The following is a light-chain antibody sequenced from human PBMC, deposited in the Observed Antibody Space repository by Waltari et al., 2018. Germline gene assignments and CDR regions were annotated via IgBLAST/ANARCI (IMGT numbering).Light chain of an antibody. V-gene: IGKV2-30*02. CDR3: MQSTHWPPCT. CDR2: KGS. J-gene: IGKJ1*01. Sequence: DVVMTQSPLSLPVTIGQPASISCKSSQSLVHTDGNTYLTWFHQRPGQSPRRQIYKGSKSDSTVPDRFSGSGSGTDFTLKIRRVEAEAAGLYYCMQSTHWPPCTFGQGTKVEI. CDR1: QSLVHTDGNTY.